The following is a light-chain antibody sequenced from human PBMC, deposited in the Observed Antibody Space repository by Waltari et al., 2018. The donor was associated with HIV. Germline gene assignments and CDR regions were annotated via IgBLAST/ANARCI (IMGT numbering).Light chain of an antibody. J-gene: IGKJ4*01. CDR3: MQVLQTPLT. CDR1: ESLQHRNGYNS. V-gene: IGKV2-28*01. CDR2: LGA. Sequence: DIVMTQPHLSRPVPPGVPASISCGSRESLQHRNGYNSLNWYLQKPGQSPQPLIYLGANRASGVPDRFSGSGSGTDFTLKISRVEVEDVGVYYCMQVLQTPLTFGGGTKVEIK.